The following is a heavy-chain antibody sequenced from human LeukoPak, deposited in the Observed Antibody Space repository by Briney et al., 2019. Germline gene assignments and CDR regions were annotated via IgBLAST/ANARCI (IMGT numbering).Heavy chain of an antibody. J-gene: IGHJ6*02. V-gene: IGHV1-46*01. Sequence: ASVKVSCKASGYTFTSYYMHWVRQAPGQGLEWMGIINPSGGSTSYAQKFQGRVTMTRDTSTSTVYMELSSLRSEDTAVYYCATERYGSGSYYRYYGMDVWGQGTTVTVSS. CDR3: ATERYGSGSYYRYYGMDV. CDR2: INPSGGST. CDR1: GYTFTSYY. D-gene: IGHD3-10*01.